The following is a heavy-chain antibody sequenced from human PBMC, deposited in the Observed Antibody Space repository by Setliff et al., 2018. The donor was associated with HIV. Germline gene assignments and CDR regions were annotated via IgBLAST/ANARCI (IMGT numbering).Heavy chain of an antibody. CDR2: VYYTGST. D-gene: IGHD5-18*01. V-gene: IGHV4-59*01. J-gene: IGHJ4*02. CDR3: ARDSGGYNYGFAVGSFDY. Sequence: SETLSLTCTVSSDSIRFYYWTWIRQPPGKGLEWIGNVYYTGSTNCNPSLKSRITISIDTSKSQFSLKLTSVAAADTAVHYCARDSGGYNYGFAVGSFDYWGQGALVTISS. CDR1: SDSIRFYY.